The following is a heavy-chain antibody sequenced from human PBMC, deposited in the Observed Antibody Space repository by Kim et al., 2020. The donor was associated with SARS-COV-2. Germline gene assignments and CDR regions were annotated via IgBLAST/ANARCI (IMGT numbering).Heavy chain of an antibody. V-gene: IGHV3-23*01. D-gene: IGHD5-12*01. J-gene: IGHJ3*01. CDR2: ISHGGTST. CDR1: GFTFSNFV. Sequence: GGSLRLSCAASGFTFSNFVMNWVRQAPGKGLEWVSTISHGGTSTYYADSVKGRFTISRDNSKNTLYLQVNSLRAEDTAVYYCAKRATELAFDFWGRGTMVTVSS. CDR3: AKRATELAFDF.